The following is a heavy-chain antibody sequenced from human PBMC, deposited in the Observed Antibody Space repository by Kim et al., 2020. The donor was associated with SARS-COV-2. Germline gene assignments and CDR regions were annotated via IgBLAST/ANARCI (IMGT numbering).Heavy chain of an antibody. CDR3: AKSASSSGWNNRRKLEASPDGLPDY. V-gene: IGHV3-30*18. Sequence: GGSLRLSCAASGFTFSSYGMHWVRQAPGKGLEWVAVISYDGSNKYYADSVKGRFTISRDNSKNTLYLQMNSLRAEDTAVYYCAKSASSSGWNNRRKLEASPDGLPDYWGQGTLVTVSS. J-gene: IGHJ4*02. CDR2: ISYDGSNK. CDR1: GFTFSSYG. D-gene: IGHD6-19*01.